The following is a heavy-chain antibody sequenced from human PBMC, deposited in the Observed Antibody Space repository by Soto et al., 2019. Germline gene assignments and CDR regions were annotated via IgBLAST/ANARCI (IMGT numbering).Heavy chain of an antibody. CDR1: GFTFSHYS. CDR3: ARERGSSGLDV. CDR2: ISSTSSFI. D-gene: IGHD3-16*02. Sequence: VRLVESGGGLVKPGESLRLSCAASGFTFSHYSMNWVRQAPGKGLEWVSSISSTSSFIYNADSVRGRFTTSRDNAKASLFLQMNSLRGGDTGGYYCARERGSSGLDVWGQGATVIVPS. V-gene: IGHV3-21*01. J-gene: IGHJ6*02.